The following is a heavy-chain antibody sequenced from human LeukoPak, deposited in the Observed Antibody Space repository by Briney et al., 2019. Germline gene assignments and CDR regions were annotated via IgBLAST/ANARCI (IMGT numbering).Heavy chain of an antibody. Sequence: PGGSLRLSCAASGFTFDDYAMHWVRQAPGKGLEWVSGISWNSGSIGYADSVKGRFTISRDNAKNSLYLQMNSLRAEDTALYYCAKGWFGELLYHIDYWGQGTLVTVSS. CDR2: ISWNSGSI. D-gene: IGHD3-10*01. V-gene: IGHV3-9*01. CDR1: GFTFDDYA. J-gene: IGHJ4*02. CDR3: AKGWFGELLYHIDY.